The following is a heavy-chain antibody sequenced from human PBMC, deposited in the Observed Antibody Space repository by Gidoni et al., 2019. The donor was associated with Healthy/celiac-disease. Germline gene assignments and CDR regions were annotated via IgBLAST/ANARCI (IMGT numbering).Heavy chain of an antibody. CDR3: ARSSIAVAANWFDP. Sequence: EVQLVESGGGLVQPGGSLRLSCAASGFTFSSYWMRWVRQAPGKGLEWVANIKQDGSEKYYVDSVKGRFTISRDNAKNSLYLQMNSLRAEDTAVYYCARSSIAVAANWFDPWGQGTLVTVSS. D-gene: IGHD6-19*01. V-gene: IGHV3-7*03. CDR2: IKQDGSEK. CDR1: GFTFSSYW. J-gene: IGHJ5*02.